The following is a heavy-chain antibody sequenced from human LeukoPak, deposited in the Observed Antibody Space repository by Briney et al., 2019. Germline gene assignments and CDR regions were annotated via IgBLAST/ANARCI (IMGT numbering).Heavy chain of an antibody. J-gene: IGHJ4*02. CDR3: AKDGYSSGSPYYFDY. V-gene: IGHV3-23*01. CDR2: ISGSGGST. D-gene: IGHD6-19*01. CDR1: GFTFSSYA. Sequence: GGSLRLSCAASGFTFSSYAMSWVRQAPGKGLEWVSAISGSGGSTYYADSVKGRFTISRDNSKNTLYLQMNSLRAEDTAVYYCAKDGYSSGSPYYFDYWGQGTLVTVSS.